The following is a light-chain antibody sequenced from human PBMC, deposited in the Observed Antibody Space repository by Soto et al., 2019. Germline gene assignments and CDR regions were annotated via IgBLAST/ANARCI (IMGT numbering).Light chain of an antibody. V-gene: IGKV1-5*03. J-gene: IGKJ3*01. CDR1: QSINSW. CDR2: RAS. CDR3: QHYDSYSGT. Sequence: DIQMTQSPSTLSASVGDRVTITCRASQSINSWLAWYQQKPGKAPRLLIYRASSLEGGVPSRFSGSGSGAKFTLTISSLQPDDFATYYCQHYDSYSGTFGPGTKVDIK.